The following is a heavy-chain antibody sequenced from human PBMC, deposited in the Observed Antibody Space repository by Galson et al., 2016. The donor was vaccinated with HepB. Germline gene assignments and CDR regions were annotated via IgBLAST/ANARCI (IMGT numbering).Heavy chain of an antibody. D-gene: IGHD6-25*01. CDR1: GFTFDDYD. Sequence: SLRLSCAASGFTFDDYDMSWVRQAPGRGLEWVSGITWIGTSTTYEDSVKGRFTISRDNAKNSLYLQMNGLRAEDTAFYCCVRESGIAARYFDLWGRGTLVTVSS. V-gene: IGHV3-20*04. J-gene: IGHJ2*01. CDR3: VRESGIAARYFDL. CDR2: ITWIGTST.